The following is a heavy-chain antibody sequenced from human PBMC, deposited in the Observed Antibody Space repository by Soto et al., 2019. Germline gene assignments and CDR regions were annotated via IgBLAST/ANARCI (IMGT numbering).Heavy chain of an antibody. CDR2: IYYSGST. D-gene: IGHD3-22*01. CDR1: GGSISSGGYY. CDR3: ARMTNYYDSSGYSPKFDY. Sequence: QVQLQESGPGLVKPSQTLSLTCTVSGGSISSGGYYWSWIRQHPGKGLEWIGYIYYSGSTYYNPSLKCRVTISVDTSKNQFSLKLSSVTAADTAVYYCARMTNYYDSSGYSPKFDYWGQGTLVTVSS. J-gene: IGHJ4*02. V-gene: IGHV4-31*03.